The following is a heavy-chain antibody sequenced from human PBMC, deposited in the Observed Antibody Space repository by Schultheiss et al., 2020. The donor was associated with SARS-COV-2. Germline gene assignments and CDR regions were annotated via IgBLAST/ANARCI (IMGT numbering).Heavy chain of an antibody. J-gene: IGHJ6*02. CDR3: AKDRDGYNLGYYYYGMDV. Sequence: GESLKISCAASGFTFTTYTMNWVRQAPGKGLEWVSGISASGGTSYNADSVKGRFTISRDNSKNTLYLQMNSLRAEDTAVYYCAKDRDGYNLGYYYYGMDVWGQGTTVTVSS. CDR2: ISASGGTS. V-gene: IGHV3-23*01. D-gene: IGHD5-24*01. CDR1: GFTFTTYT.